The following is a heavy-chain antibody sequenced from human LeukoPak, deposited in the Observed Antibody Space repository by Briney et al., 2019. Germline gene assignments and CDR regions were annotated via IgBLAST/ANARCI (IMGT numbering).Heavy chain of an antibody. CDR3: ARELPFDY. Sequence: PGGSLRLSCAASGFTFSDYWMTWVRQAPGKGLVWVSRIKSDGSRTDYADSVKGRFTISRDNAKNTLYLQMNSLRAEDTAVYYCARELPFDYWGQGTLVTVSS. CDR1: GFTFSDYW. D-gene: IGHD2-15*01. J-gene: IGHJ4*02. V-gene: IGHV3-74*01. CDR2: IKSDGSRT.